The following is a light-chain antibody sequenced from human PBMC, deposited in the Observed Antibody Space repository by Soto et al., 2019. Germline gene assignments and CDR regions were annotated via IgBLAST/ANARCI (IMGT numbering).Light chain of an antibody. J-gene: IGKJ1*01. Sequence: DVQMTQSPSSLSASVGDSLTLTCRASQTVTSYLNWYQQKPGKAPKLLIYAASTLQSGVPSRFSGSGSGTDFTLTISSLQSEDFAVYYCQQFNNWPWTFGQGTKVDIK. CDR2: AAS. V-gene: IGKV1-39*01. CDR1: QTVTSY. CDR3: QQFNNWPWT.